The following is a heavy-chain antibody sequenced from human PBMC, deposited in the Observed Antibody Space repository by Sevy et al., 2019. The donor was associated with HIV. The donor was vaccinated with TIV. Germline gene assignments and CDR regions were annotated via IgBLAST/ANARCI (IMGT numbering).Heavy chain of an antibody. J-gene: IGHJ4*02. Sequence: ASVKVSCKASGGTFSSYAISWVRQAPGQGLEWMGGIIPIFGTANYAQKFQGRVTITADESTSTAYMELGSLRSEDTAVYYCARALTGGYYFDYWGKGTLVTVSS. CDR3: ARALTGGYYFDY. CDR1: GGTFSSYA. V-gene: IGHV1-69*13. CDR2: IIPIFGTA. D-gene: IGHD1-20*01.